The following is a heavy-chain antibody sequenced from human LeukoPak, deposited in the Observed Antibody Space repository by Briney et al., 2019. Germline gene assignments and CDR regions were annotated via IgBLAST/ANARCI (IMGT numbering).Heavy chain of an antibody. J-gene: IGHJ4*02. V-gene: IGHV1-69*01. CDR1: VGTFSSYA. CDR2: IILIFDTA. CDR3: ARRYGPTQFNY. D-gene: IGHD1-1*01. Sequence: SAKVSCKASVGTFSSYALSCVRQAPGEGLEWMGGIILIFDTAYHAQKCQGRVTIIADESTSTAYMELSSLRSEDTAVYYCARRYGPTQFNYWGQGTLDTVSS.